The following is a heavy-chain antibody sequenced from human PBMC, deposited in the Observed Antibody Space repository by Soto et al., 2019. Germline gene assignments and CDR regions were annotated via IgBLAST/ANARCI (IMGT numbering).Heavy chain of an antibody. Sequence: QVRLVQSGAEANKPGASVKVSCKASGYTLITYVVSWVRQAPGQGLDWLGWISTYNGNSRYAEKLQGRVTMTTDTTTNIAYMELRNLRSDDTAVYYCARGPTDYYDNSASYFLDYWGQGALVTVSS. CDR2: ISTYNGNS. CDR3: ARGPTDYYDNSASYFLDY. J-gene: IGHJ4*02. CDR1: GYTLITYV. D-gene: IGHD3-22*01. V-gene: IGHV1-18*01.